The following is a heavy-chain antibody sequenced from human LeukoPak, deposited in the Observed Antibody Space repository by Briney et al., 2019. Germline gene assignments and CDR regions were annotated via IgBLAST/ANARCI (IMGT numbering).Heavy chain of an antibody. D-gene: IGHD6-13*01. CDR3: ARHSYSSSSSMRRHFDR. CDR2: IYYTGST. J-gene: IGHJ4*02. CDR1: NGSISSYY. Sequence: SETLSLTCTVSNGSISSYYWSWIRQPPGKGLEWIGYIYYTGSTNYNPSLKSRVTISVDTSKNQFSLQLSSVTAADTATYYCARHSYSSSSSMRRHFDRWGQGTLVTVSS. V-gene: IGHV4-59*08.